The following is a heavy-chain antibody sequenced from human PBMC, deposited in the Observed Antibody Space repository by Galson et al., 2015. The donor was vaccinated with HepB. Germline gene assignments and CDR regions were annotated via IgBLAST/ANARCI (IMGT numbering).Heavy chain of an antibody. Sequence: SVKVSCKASGGTFSTYSISWVRQAPGQGLEWMGRIIPVLGIANYAQKFQGRVTITADKSTTTAYMELSSLRSEDTAVYYCARDRYGSESYYNSGDYWGQGTLVTVSS. V-gene: IGHV1-69*04. CDR3: ARDRYGSESYYNSGDY. CDR2: IIPVLGIA. J-gene: IGHJ4*02. CDR1: GGTFSTYS. D-gene: IGHD3-10*01.